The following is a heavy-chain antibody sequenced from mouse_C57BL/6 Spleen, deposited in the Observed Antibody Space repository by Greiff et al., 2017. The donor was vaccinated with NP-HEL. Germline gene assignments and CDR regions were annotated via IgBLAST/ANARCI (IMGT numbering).Heavy chain of an antibody. J-gene: IGHJ3*01. CDR3: AREEDYGSSYGFAY. CDR2: IHPNSGST. CDR1: GYTFTSYW. D-gene: IGHD1-1*01. V-gene: IGHV1-64*01. Sequence: QVQLQQPGAELVKPGASVKLSCKASGYTFTSYWMHWVKQRPGQGLEWIGMIHPNSGSTNYNEKFKSKATLTVDKSSSTAYMQLSSLTSEDSAVYYCAREEDYGSSYGFAYGGQGTLVTVSA.